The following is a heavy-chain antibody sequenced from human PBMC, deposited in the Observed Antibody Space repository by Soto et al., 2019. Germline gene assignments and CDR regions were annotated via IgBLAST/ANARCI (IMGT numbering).Heavy chain of an antibody. CDR1: GGSISSGDYY. CDR2: IYYSGST. V-gene: IGHV4-30-4*01. D-gene: IGHD2-21*02. Sequence: SETLSLTCTVSGGSISSGDYYWSWLRQPPGKGLEWIGYIYYSGSTYYNPSLKSRVTISVDTSKNQFSLKLSSVTAADTAVYYCARAMVVTQNWFDPWGQGTLVTVSS. J-gene: IGHJ5*02. CDR3: ARAMVVTQNWFDP.